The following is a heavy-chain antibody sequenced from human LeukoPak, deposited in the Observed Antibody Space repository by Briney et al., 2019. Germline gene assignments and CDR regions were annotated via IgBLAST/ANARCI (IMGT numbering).Heavy chain of an antibody. D-gene: IGHD2-2*01. V-gene: IGHV4-34*01. CDR1: GGSFSGYY. Sequence: PSETLSLTCAVYGGSFSGYYWSWIRQPPGKGLEWIGEINHSGSTNYNPSLKSRVTISVDTSKNQFSLKLSSMTAADTAVYYCARGNRYCSSTSCLYYFDYWGQGTLVTVSS. J-gene: IGHJ4*02. CDR3: ARGNRYCSSTSCLYYFDY. CDR2: INHSGST.